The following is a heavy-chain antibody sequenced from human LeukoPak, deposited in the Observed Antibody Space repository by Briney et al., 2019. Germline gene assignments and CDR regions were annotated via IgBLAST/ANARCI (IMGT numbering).Heavy chain of an antibody. CDR3: ASEGGIAAAGLDY. D-gene: IGHD6-13*01. Sequence: SETLSLTCTVSGGSISSSYWSWIRQPPGKRLEWIGYIYYSGSTNYNPSLKSRVTISVDTSKNQFSLKLSSVTAADTAVYYCASEGGIAAAGLDYWGQGTLVTVSS. J-gene: IGHJ4*02. CDR2: IYYSGST. V-gene: IGHV4-59*01. CDR1: GGSISSSY.